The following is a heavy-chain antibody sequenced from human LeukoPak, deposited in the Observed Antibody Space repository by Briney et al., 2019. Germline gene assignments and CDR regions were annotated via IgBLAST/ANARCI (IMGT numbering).Heavy chain of an antibody. D-gene: IGHD5-18*01. CDR2: IYYSGST. CDR1: GGSISSGGYY. J-gene: IGHJ6*02. CDR3: ARDTPEDTAMVTNYYYGMDV. V-gene: IGHV4-31*03. Sequence: PSETLSLTCTVSGGSISSGGYYWSWIRQHPGKGLEWIGYIYYSGSTYYNPSLKSRVTISVDTSKYQFSLKLSSVTAADTAVYYCARDTPEDTAMVTNYYYGMDVWGQGTTVTVSS.